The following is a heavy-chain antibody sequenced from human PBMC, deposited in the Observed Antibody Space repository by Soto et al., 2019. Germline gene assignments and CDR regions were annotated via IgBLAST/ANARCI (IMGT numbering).Heavy chain of an antibody. J-gene: IGHJ4*02. CDR1: DDSISRYY. D-gene: IGHD4-17*01. CDR2: IYYSGST. CDR3: ASYYGDYGFDY. Sequence: PSETLSLTCPVGDDSISRYYRSWIRQPPGKGLEWIGYIYYSGSTNYNPSLKSRVTISVDTSKNQFSLKLSSVTAADTAVYYCASYYGDYGFDYWGQGTLVTVSS. V-gene: IGHV4-59*08.